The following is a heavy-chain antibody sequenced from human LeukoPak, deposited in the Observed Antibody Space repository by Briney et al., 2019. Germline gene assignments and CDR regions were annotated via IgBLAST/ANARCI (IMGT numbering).Heavy chain of an antibody. J-gene: IGHJ4*02. Sequence: SETLSLTCTVSGGSISSSTHYGGRIRQPPGKGLEWIGSIFYSGNTYYNPSLKSRVTISIDTSNNQFSLKLSSVTAADTAVYYCARANGYGLLDCWGQGTLVTVSS. D-gene: IGHD5-18*01. CDR2: IFYSGNT. V-gene: IGHV4-39*07. CDR1: GGSISSSTHY. CDR3: ARANGYGLLDC.